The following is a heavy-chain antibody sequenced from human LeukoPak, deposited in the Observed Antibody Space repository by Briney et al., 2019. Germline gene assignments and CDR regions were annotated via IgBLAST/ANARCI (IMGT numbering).Heavy chain of an antibody. D-gene: IGHD3-22*01. V-gene: IGHV3-21*01. CDR1: GFTFSSYS. J-gene: IGHJ4*02. Sequence: GGSLRLSCAASGFTFSSYSMNWVRQAPGKGLEWVSSISSSSSYIYYADSVKGRFTISRDNAKNSLYLQMNSLRAEDTAVYYCARGPPMYSYGSSPYHYDYFAYWGQGSLVTVSS. CDR3: ARGPPMYSYGSSPYHYDYFAY. CDR2: ISSSSSYI.